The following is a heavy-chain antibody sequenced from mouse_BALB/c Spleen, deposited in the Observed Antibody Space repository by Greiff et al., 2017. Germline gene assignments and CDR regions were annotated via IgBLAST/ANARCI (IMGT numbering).Heavy chain of an antibody. CDR1: GYTFTSYW. V-gene: IGHV1S81*02. J-gene: IGHJ4*01. D-gene: IGHD2-2*01. CDR2: INPSNGRT. Sequence: QVQLQQPGAELVKPGASVKLSCKASGYTFTSYWMHWVKQRPGQGLEWIGEINPSNGRTNYNEKFKSKATLTVDKSSSTAYMQLSSLTSEDSAVYYCARDYYGYERVYAMDYWGQGTSVTVSS. CDR3: ARDYYGYERVYAMDY.